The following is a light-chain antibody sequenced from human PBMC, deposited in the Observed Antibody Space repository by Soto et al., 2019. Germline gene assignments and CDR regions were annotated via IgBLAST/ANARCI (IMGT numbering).Light chain of an antibody. CDR2: EVF. CDR1: SSDVGSYNS. V-gene: IGLV2-8*01. J-gene: IGLJ1*01. CDR3: SSYAGGGNYV. Sequence: QLVLTQPPSASGSPGQSVTISCTGTSSDVGSYNSVSWYQHHPGKAPKLIIYEVFRRPSGVPGRFSASKSANTASLTVSGLQAEDEADYYCSSYAGGGNYVFGTGTKLTVL.